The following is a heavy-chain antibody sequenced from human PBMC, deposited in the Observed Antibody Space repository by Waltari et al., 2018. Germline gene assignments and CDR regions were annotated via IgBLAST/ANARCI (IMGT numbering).Heavy chain of an antibody. V-gene: IGHV4-38-2*01. CDR2: IYHSGGT. CDR1: GYSISSGYY. J-gene: IGHJ6*02. D-gene: IGHD2-8*01. CDR3: ARHSPMLTYYDGMDV. Sequence: QVQLQESGPGLVKPSETLSLTCAVSGYSISSGYYWGWIRQPPGKGLEWIGSIYHSGGTYYNPSLKSRVTISVATSKNQFSRKLSSVTAADTAVYYCARHSPMLTYYDGMDVWGQGTTVTVSS.